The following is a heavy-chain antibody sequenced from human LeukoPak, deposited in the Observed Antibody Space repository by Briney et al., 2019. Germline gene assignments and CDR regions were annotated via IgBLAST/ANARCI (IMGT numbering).Heavy chain of an antibody. CDR2: ISRSSCT. CDR3: ANLSGGDPADY. Sequence: PGGSLRLSCAASGFTFSSSAMSWVRQAPGKGLEWVSAISRSSCTYYADSVKGRFTISRDNCENTLDQQMDRPTIGDTALDYCANLSGGDPADYWGQGTLVTVSS. D-gene: IGHD1-26*01. CDR1: GFTFSSSA. V-gene: IGHV3-23*01. J-gene: IGHJ4*02.